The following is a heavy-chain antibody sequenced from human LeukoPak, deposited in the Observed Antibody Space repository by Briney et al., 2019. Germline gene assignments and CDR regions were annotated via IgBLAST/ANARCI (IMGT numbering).Heavy chain of an antibody. Sequence: GGSLRLSCVASGITFNTNSMVWVRQAPGKGLEWVSSLSYGGGNPYYADSVKGRFTISRDNSRNTLYLQMNNLRAEDTALYYCAKFPYDTSGYCDYWGQGTLVTVSS. CDR1: GITFNTNS. J-gene: IGHJ4*02. CDR2: LSYGGGNP. D-gene: IGHD3-22*01. V-gene: IGHV3-23*01. CDR3: AKFPYDTSGYCDY.